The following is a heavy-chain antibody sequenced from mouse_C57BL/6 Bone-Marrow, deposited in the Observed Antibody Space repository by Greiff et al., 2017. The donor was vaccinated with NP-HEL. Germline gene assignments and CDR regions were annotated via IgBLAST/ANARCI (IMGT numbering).Heavy chain of an antibody. D-gene: IGHD2-1*01. J-gene: IGHJ4*01. Sequence: EVKLMESGGGLVQPGGSLKLSCAASGFTFSDYYMYWVRQTPEKRLEWVAYISTGGGSTYYPDTVKGRFTISRDNAKNTLYLQMSRLKSEDTAMYYCARDGNYLYAMDYWGQGTSVTVSS. CDR3: ARDGNYLYAMDY. V-gene: IGHV5-12*01. CDR2: ISTGGGST. CDR1: GFTFSDYY.